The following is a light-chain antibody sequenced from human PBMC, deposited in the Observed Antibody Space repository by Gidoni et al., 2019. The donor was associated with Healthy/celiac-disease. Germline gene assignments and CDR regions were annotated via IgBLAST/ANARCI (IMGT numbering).Light chain of an antibody. V-gene: IGLV6-57*02. J-gene: IGLJ2*01. CDR3: QSYDSSNQGV. CDR1: SGSIASNY. CDR2: EDN. Sequence: NLMLTQPHSVSESPGKTVTISCTGSSGSIASNYVQWYQQRPGSAPTTVIYEDNQRPSGVPARFSGSIDSSSNSASLTISGLKTEDEADYYCQSYDSSNQGVFGGGTTLTVL.